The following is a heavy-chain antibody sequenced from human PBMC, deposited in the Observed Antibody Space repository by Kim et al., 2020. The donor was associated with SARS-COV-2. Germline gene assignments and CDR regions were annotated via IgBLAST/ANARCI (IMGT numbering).Heavy chain of an antibody. J-gene: IGHJ3*02. CDR2: ISSSSSTI. CDR3: ARDPMIAELRGTDAFDI. Sequence: GGSLRLSCAASGFTFSSYSMNWVRQAPGKGLEWVSYISSSSSTIYYADSVKGRFTISRDNAKNSLYLQMNSLRDEDTAVYYCARDPMIAELRGTDAFDIWGQGTMVTVSS. CDR1: GFTFSSYS. D-gene: IGHD1-7*01. V-gene: IGHV3-48*02.